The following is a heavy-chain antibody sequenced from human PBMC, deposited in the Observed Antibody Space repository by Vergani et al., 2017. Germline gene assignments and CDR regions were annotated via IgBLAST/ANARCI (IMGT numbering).Heavy chain of an antibody. J-gene: IGHJ3*02. CDR3: ARVWATRNADAFDI. Sequence: QVQLVQSGAEVKKPGSSVKVSCKPSGGTFSSYAISWVRQAPGPGLEWMGGIIPFFGTANYAQKFQGRVTITADESTSTAYMELSSLRSEDTAVYYCARVWATRNADAFDIWGQGTMVTVSS. CDR2: IIPFFGTA. D-gene: IGHD3-16*01. CDR1: GGTFSSYA. V-gene: IGHV1-69*01.